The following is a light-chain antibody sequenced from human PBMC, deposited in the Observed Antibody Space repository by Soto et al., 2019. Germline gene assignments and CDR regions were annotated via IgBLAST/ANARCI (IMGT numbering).Light chain of an antibody. CDR1: SSDVGAYNY. J-gene: IGLJ2*01. V-gene: IGLV2-14*01. CDR2: DVN. CDR3: SSYTSSFTLL. Sequence: QSALTQPASVSGSPGQSITISCTGTSSDVGAYNYVSWYQQHPGKAPKLMIYDVNNRPSGVSNRFSGSKSGNTASLTISGLQAEDEADYYCSSYTSSFTLLFGGRTKHTVL.